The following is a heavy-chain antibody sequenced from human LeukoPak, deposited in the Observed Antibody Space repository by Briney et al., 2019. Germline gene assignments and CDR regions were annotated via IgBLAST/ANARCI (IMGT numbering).Heavy chain of an antibody. CDR2: IYYSGST. Sequence: SETLSLTCTGPGGSISSYYWSSIRQPPGKGLEWIGYIYYSGSTSYNLSLQSRVTISVDTSKNQFSLKLSSVTAADTAVYYCARDGMVREYGWFDPWGQGTLVTVSS. V-gene: IGHV4-59*01. CDR3: ARDGMVREYGWFDP. CDR1: GGSISSYY. D-gene: IGHD3-10*01. J-gene: IGHJ5*02.